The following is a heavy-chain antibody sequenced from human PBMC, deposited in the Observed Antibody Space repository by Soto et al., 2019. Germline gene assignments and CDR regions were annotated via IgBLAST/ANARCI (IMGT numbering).Heavy chain of an antibody. CDR1: GYSFTSYW. D-gene: IGHD3-10*01. J-gene: IGHJ6*03. CDR2: IYPGDSDT. Sequence: GESLKISCKGSGYSFTSYWIVWVRQMPGKGLEWMGIIYPGDSDTRYSPSFQGQVTISADKSISTAYLQWSSLKASDTAMYYCARRGYYYGSGSYYGTYYYYYMDVWGKGTTVNVSS. CDR3: ARRGYYYGSGSYYGTYYYYYMDV. V-gene: IGHV5-51*01.